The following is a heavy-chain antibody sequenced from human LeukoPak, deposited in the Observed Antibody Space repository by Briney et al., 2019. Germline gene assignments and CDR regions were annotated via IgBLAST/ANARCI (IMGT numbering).Heavy chain of an antibody. V-gene: IGHV3-33*01. Sequence: GGSLRLSCAASGFTFRLYGMHGVRQAPGKGLEGVAVIWYDGSNKYYADSVKGRFTISRDNSKNTLYLQMNSLRAEDTAVYYCARDYRSRVVVVTIDYWGQGTRVTVSS. CDR2: IWYDGSNK. CDR3: ARDYRSRVVVVTIDY. CDR1: GFTFRLYG. J-gene: IGHJ4*02. D-gene: IGHD3-22*01.